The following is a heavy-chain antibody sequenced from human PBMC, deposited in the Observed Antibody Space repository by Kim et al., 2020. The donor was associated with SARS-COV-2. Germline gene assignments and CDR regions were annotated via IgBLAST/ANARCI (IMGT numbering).Heavy chain of an antibody. V-gene: IGHV1-58*01. Sequence: AQKFQERVTITREMSTSTAYMELSSLRSEDTAVYYCAADVDYYGSGSLDPWGQGTLVTVSS. CDR3: AADVDYYGSGSLDP. J-gene: IGHJ5*02. D-gene: IGHD3-10*01.